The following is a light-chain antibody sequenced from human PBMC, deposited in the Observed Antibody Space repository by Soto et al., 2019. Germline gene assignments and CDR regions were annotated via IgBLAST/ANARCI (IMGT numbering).Light chain of an antibody. CDR1: SSDVGGYNY. CDR2: DVS. CDR3: CSYAGSYPWV. V-gene: IGLV2-11*01. J-gene: IGLJ2*01. Sequence: QSALTQPRSVSGSPGQSVTISCTGTSSDVGGYNYVSWYQQHPGKAPKLMIYDVSKRPSGVPDRFSGSKSGNTASLTISGLQAEAEADYYCCSYAGSYPWVFGGGTKLTVL.